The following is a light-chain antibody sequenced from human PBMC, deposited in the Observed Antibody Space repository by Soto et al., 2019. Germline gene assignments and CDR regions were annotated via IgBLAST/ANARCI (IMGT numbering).Light chain of an antibody. CDR2: EVS. J-gene: IGLJ2*01. CDR1: SSDVGGYNY. Sequence: QSALTQPHSASGSPGQSVTISCTGTSSDVGGYNYVSWYQQHPGKAPKLMIYEVSKRPSGVPDRFSGSKSGNTASLTVSGLQAEDEADYYCSSYAGSNNPAVFGGGTKVTVL. CDR3: SSYAGSNNPAV. V-gene: IGLV2-8*01.